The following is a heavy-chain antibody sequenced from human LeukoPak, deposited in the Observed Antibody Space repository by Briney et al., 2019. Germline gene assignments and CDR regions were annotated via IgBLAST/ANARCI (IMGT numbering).Heavy chain of an antibody. CDR3: ARCLRKWFDP. Sequence: SETLSLTCTVSGFSISHGYYWGWVRQSPGKGLEWIGSIYHSGSTDYNPSLKSRVTISVDTSKNQFSLKLSSVTAADTAVYYCARCLRKWFDPWGQGTLVTVSS. V-gene: IGHV4-38-2*02. CDR2: IYHSGST. CDR1: GFSISHGYY. J-gene: IGHJ5*02.